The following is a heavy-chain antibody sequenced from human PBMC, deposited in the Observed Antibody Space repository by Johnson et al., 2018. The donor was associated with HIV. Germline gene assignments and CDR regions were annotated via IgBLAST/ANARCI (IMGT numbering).Heavy chain of an antibody. D-gene: IGHD3-16*01. CDR2: ISYDGSNK. Sequence: VRLVESGGGVVQPGRSLRLSCAASGFTFSSYAMHWVRQAPGKGLEWVAVISYDGSNKYYADSVKGRFTISRDNSKNTLYLQMNSLRAEDTAVYYCARDPRLGELKIDRRGYAFDIWGQGTMVTVSS. CDR1: GFTFSSYA. CDR3: ARDPRLGELKIDRRGYAFDI. V-gene: IGHV3-30-3*01. J-gene: IGHJ3*02.